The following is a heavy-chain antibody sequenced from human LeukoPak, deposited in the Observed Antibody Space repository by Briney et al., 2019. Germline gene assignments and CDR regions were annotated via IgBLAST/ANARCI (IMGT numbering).Heavy chain of an antibody. Sequence: PGGSLRLSCAASGFTFSTYWMSWVRQTPGKGLEWVANIKEDGSRQYYVDSVKGRFTISRDNAKNSLYLQMNSLRVEDTSMYYWARDGGGYDSWGQGTLVTVSS. CDR1: GFTFSTYW. J-gene: IGHJ5*01. CDR3: ARDGGGYDS. V-gene: IGHV3-7*01. D-gene: IGHD5-24*01. CDR2: IKEDGSRQ.